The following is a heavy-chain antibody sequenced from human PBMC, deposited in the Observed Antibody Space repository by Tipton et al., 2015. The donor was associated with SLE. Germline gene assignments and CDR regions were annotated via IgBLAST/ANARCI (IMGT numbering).Heavy chain of an antibody. D-gene: IGHD2/OR15-2a*01. CDR2: IYYSGST. CDR1: GGSISSSSYY. CDR3: ATPPIIGGLGFDY. V-gene: IGHV4-39*01. J-gene: IGHJ4*02. Sequence: TLSLTCTVSGGSISSSSYYWGWIRQPPGKGLEWIGSIYYSGSTYYNPSLKSRVTISVDTSKNQFSLKLSSVTAADTAVYYCATPPIIGGLGFDYWGQGTLVTVSS.